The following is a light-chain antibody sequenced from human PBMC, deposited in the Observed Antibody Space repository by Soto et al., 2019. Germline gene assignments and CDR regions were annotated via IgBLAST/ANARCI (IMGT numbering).Light chain of an antibody. J-gene: IGLJ2*01. CDR2: SNN. Sequence: QSVLTQPPSASGTPGQRVTISCSGSSSNIGTNTVNWYQHLPGSAPKLLIYSNNQRPSGVPDRFSGSKSGTSASLAISGLQPDDEADYHCEAWEGSLNAVLFGGGTKLTVL. CDR1: SSNIGTNT. CDR3: EAWEGSLNAVL. V-gene: IGLV1-44*01.